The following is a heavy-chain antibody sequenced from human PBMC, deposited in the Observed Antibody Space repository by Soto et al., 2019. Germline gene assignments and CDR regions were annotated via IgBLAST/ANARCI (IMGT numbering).Heavy chain of an antibody. V-gene: IGHV1-3*01. J-gene: IGHJ6*02. D-gene: IGHD1-1*01. CDR2: INPENGDT. Sequence: QVQLVQSGAEVKKPGASVKVSCKTSGYTFTKYAIHWVRQAPGRGLEWMGWINPENGDTTFSEKFQGRLTLTRDTSATTGYMQFSSLRSEDTAMHYCTRVWTEIPPYYYGLEDWGQGTAVTVSS. CDR1: GYTFTKYA. CDR3: TRVWTEIPPYYYGLED.